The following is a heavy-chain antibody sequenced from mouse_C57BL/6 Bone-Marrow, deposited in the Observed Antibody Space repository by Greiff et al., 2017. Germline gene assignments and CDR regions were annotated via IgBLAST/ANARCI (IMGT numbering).Heavy chain of an antibody. V-gene: IGHV1-64*01. Sequence: QVQLQQPGAELVKPGASVKLSCKASGYTFTSYWMHWVKQRPGQGLEWIGMIHPNSGSTNYNEKFKSKATLTVDKSSSTAYMQLSSLTSEASAVYYCARPTVVDYAMDYWGQGTSVTVSS. D-gene: IGHD1-1*01. CDR1: GYTFTSYW. J-gene: IGHJ4*01. CDR2: IHPNSGST. CDR3: ARPTVVDYAMDY.